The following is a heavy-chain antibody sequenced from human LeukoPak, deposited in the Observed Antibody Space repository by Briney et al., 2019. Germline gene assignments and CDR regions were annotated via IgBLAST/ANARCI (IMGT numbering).Heavy chain of an antibody. CDR2: ISSSGGST. J-gene: IGHJ4*02. CDR1: GFTFSSYA. CDR3: ARVKRDCSGGSCYSYDY. V-gene: IGHV3-23*01. Sequence: GGSLRLSCAASGFTFSSYAMSWVRQAPGKGLEWVSAISSSGGSTYYADSVKGRFTISRDNSKNTLYLQMNSLRAEDTAVYYCARVKRDCSGGSCYSYDYWGQGTLVTVSS. D-gene: IGHD2-15*01.